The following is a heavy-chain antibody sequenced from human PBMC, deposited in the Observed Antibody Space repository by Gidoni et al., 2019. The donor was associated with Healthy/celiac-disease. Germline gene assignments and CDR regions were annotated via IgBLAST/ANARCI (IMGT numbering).Heavy chain of an antibody. CDR3: TTAVTIFGVVVPSDAFDI. CDR1: GFTFSNAW. Sequence: EVQLVESGGGLVKPGGSLRLSCAASGFTFSNAWMSWVRQAPGKGLEWVGRIKSKTDGGTTDYAAPVKGRFTISRDDSKNTLYLQMNSLKTEDTAVYYCTTAVTIFGVVVPSDAFDIWGQGTMVTVSS. V-gene: IGHV3-15*01. CDR2: IKSKTDGGTT. J-gene: IGHJ3*02. D-gene: IGHD3-3*01.